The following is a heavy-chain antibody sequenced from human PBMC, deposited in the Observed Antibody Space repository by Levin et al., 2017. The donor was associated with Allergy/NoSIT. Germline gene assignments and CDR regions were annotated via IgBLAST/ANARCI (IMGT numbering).Heavy chain of an antibody. CDR3: ARGRNDAFDI. V-gene: IGHV4-34*01. CDR1: GGSFSGYY. CDR2: INHSGST. J-gene: IGHJ3*02. Sequence: SETLSLTCAVYGGSFSGYYWSWIRQPPGKGLEWIGEINHSGSTNYNPSLKSRVTISVDTSKNQFSLKLSSVTAADTAVYYCARGRNDAFDIWGQGTMVTVSS.